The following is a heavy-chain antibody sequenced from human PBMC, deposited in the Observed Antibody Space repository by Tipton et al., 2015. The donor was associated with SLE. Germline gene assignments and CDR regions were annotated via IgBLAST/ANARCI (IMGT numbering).Heavy chain of an antibody. D-gene: IGHD2-2*01. CDR3: AREVGNLDY. Sequence: TLSLTCTVSGGSISSYYWSWIRQPPGKGLEWIGYIYYSGSTKSNPSLKSRVTISVDTSKNQFSLKLSSVTAADTAVYYCAREVGNLDYWGQGTLVTVSP. V-gene: IGHV4-59*01. CDR1: GGSISSYY. CDR2: IYYSGST. J-gene: IGHJ4*02.